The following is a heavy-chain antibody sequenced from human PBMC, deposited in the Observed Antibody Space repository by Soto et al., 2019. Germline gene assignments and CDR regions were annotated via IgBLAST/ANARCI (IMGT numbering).Heavy chain of an antibody. D-gene: IGHD3-10*01. J-gene: IGHJ4*02. CDR2: IYNSGST. Sequence: PSETLSLTCTVSGGSISSYYWTWIRQPPGKGLEWIGFIYNSGSTHYNPSLRSRVTISVDTSKNQFSLKLRSVTAADTAVYYCASMGYHYGSGSYPLDYWGQGALVPVSS. CDR1: GGSISSYY. V-gene: IGHV4-59*08. CDR3: ASMGYHYGSGSYPLDY.